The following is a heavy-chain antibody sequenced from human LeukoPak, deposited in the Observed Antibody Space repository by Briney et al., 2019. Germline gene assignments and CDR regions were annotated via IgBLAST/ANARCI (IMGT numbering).Heavy chain of an antibody. CDR3: ARDLATVTTYGPFDY. CDR2: IKQDGSEK. V-gene: IGHV3-7*01. CDR1: GFTFSSYW. Sequence: GGSLRLSCAASGFTFSSYWMSWVRQAPGKGLEWVANIKQDGSEKYYVDSVKGRFTISRDNAKNSLYLQMNSLRAEGTAVYYCARDLATVTTYGPFDYWGQGTLVTVSS. D-gene: IGHD4-17*01. J-gene: IGHJ4*02.